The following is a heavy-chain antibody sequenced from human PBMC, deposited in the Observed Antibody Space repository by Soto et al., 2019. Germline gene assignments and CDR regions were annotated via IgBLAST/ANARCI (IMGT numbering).Heavy chain of an antibody. CDR2: INPNSGGT. V-gene: IGHV1-2*02. CDR3: ARGFDFWSGYYRSWFDP. D-gene: IGHD3-3*01. J-gene: IGHJ5*02. CDR1: GYTFTGYY. Sequence: QVQLVQSGAEVKKPGASVKVSCKASGYTFTGYYMHWVRQAPGQGLEWMGWINPNSGGTNYAEKFQGGVTMTKDTSISTAYMELSRLRSDDTAVYYCARGFDFWSGYYRSWFDPWGQGTLVTVSS.